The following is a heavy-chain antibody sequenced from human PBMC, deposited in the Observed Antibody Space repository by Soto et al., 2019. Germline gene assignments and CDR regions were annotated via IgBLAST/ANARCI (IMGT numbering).Heavy chain of an antibody. J-gene: IGHJ4*02. D-gene: IGHD6-19*01. CDR1: GFTFSSYA. V-gene: IGHV3-23*01. CDR2: ISGSGGST. CDR3: AKDTYLQWHHLRGVSVY. Sequence: GGSLRLSCAASGFTFSSYAMSWVRQAPGKGLEWVSAISGSGGSTYYADSVKGRFTISRDNSKNTLYLQMNSLRAEDTAVYYCAKDTYLQWHHLRGVSVYWGQGTLVTVSS.